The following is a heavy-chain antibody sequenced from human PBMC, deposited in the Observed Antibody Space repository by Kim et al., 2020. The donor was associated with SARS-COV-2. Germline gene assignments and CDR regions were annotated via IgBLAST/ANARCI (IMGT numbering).Heavy chain of an antibody. D-gene: IGHD3-10*01. CDR1: GFTFSSYD. Sequence: GGSLRLSCAASGFTFSSYDMHWVRQAAGKGLECVSGIGTAGDTYYPGSVKGRFTISRENAKNSLYLQMNSLRVGDTAVYYCARSVGLNWFDPWGQGPWSPSPQ. J-gene: IGHJ5*02. V-gene: IGHV3-13*01. CDR3: ARSVGLNWFDP. CDR2: IGTAGDT.